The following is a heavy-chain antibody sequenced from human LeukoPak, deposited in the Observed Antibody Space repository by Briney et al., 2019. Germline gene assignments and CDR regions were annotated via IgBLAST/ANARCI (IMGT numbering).Heavy chain of an antibody. D-gene: IGHD4-17*01. J-gene: IGHJ4*02. Sequence: GGXLRLXXXAXXFTFSSYSMNWVRQAPGKGLEWVSYMSSNSGTINYADSVKGRFTISRDNGKNALYLQMNNLRVEDTAVYYCARIDGDYVPLDYWGQGTLVTVSS. CDR1: XFTFSSYS. CDR2: MSSNSGTI. V-gene: IGHV3-48*01. CDR3: ARIDGDYVPLDY.